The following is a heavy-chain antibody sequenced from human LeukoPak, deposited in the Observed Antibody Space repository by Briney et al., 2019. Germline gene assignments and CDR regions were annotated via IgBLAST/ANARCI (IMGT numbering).Heavy chain of an antibody. V-gene: IGHV3-9*01. J-gene: IGHJ6*02. CDR1: GFTFDDYA. D-gene: IGHD3-10*01. Sequence: GGSLRLSCAASGFTFDDYAMHWVRQAPGEGLEWVSGISWNSGSIGYADSVKGRFTISRDNAKNSLYLQMNSLRAEDTALYYCAKDISSYYYYGMDVWGQGTTVTVSS. CDR2: ISWNSGSI. CDR3: AKDISSYYYYGMDV.